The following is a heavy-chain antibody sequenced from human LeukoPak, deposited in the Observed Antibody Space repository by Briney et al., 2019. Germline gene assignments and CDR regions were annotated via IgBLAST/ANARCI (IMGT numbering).Heavy chain of an antibody. CDR2: IYYSGST. CDR1: GGSISNNFY. CDR3: ARHYGP. J-gene: IGHJ5*02. V-gene: IGHV4-39*01. D-gene: IGHD3-10*01. Sequence: SETLSLTCTVSGGSISNNFYWGWIRQPPGKGLEWIGSIYYSGSTYYNPSLKSRVTISVDTSKNQFSLKLNSVTAADTAVYYCARHYGPWGQGTLVTVSS.